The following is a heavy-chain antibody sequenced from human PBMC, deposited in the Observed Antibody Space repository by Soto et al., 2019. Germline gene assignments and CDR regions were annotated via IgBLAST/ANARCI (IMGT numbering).Heavy chain of an antibody. Sequence: VGSLRLSCAGSGFTFSTYSMSWVRQAPGKGLEWVSVIYSGGSTYYADSVKGRFTISRDNSKNTLYLQMNSLRAEDTALYYCAKDMAHLSSGHYYFYAMDVWGQGTTVTVSS. CDR1: GFTFSTYS. CDR3: AKDMAHLSSGHYYFYAMDV. CDR2: IYSGGST. D-gene: IGHD6-19*01. J-gene: IGHJ6*02. V-gene: IGHV3-66*01.